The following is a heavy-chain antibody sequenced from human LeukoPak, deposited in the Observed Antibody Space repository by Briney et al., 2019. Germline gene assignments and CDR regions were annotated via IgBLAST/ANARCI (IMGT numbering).Heavy chain of an antibody. CDR2: IYYSGST. CDR1: GGSISSSSYY. D-gene: IGHD6-19*01. J-gene: IGHJ4*02. V-gene: IGHV4-39*01. Sequence: ETSETLSLTCTVSGGSISSSSYYWGWIRQPPGKGLEWIGSIYYSGSTYYNPSLKSRVIISVDTSKNQFSLKLSSVTAADTAVYYCASHGIAVAGKSYYFDYWGQGTLVTVSS. CDR3: ASHGIAVAGKSYYFDY.